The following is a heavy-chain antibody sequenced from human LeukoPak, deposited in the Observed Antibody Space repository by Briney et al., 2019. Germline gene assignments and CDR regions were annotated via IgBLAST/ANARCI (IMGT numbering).Heavy chain of an antibody. CDR2: TYFRSKWYN. CDR3: ANFYLDN. V-gene: IGHV6-1*01. CDR1: GGTVSSNRAA. J-gene: IGHJ4*02. Sequence: SQTLSLTCAISGGTVSSNRAAWNWIRQSPSRGLEWLGRTYFRSKWYNDYAESVKGRISINPDTSKNQFSLQLNSVNPEDTAVYYCANFYLDNWSQGSLVTVSS. D-gene: IGHD2/OR15-2a*01.